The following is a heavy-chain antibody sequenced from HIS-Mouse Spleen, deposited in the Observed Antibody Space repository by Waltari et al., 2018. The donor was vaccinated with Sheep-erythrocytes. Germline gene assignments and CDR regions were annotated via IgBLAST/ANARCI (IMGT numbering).Heavy chain of an antibody. CDR2: SSSISSYI. CDR3: ARVASGATFDY. CDR1: GFTFSSYS. J-gene: IGHJ4*02. Sequence: EVQLVESGGGLVKPGGSLRLSCAASGFTFSSYSMNWVRQAPGKGLGWVSSSSSISSYIYYADSVKGRFTISRDNAKNSLYLQMNSLRAEDTAVYYCARVASGATFDYWGQGTLVTVSS. D-gene: IGHD1-26*01. V-gene: IGHV3-21*01.